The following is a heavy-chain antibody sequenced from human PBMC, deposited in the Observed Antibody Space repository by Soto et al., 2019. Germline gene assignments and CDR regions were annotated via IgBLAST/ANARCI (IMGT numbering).Heavy chain of an antibody. CDR1: GLTFSTYG. CDR2: ISSGGEYL. J-gene: IGHJ6*02. V-gene: IGHV3-21*01. CDR3: ATDGAAGAVMAV. D-gene: IGHD6-13*01. Sequence: EVQLVESGGGLVKPGGSLRLSCAASGLTFSTYGMNWVRQAPGKGLEWVSSISSGGEYLDYADSVKGRLTISRDNAKNSLYLQLDSLRVEDTAVYYCATDGAAGAVMAVWGQGTTVTVSS.